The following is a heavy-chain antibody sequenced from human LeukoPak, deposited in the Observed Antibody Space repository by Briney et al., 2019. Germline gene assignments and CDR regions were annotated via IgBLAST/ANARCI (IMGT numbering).Heavy chain of an antibody. J-gene: IGHJ4*02. CDR3: AKSGRGGGSWYFDY. V-gene: IGHV3-23*01. Sequence: GGSLRLSCAASGFTFSSYAMSWVRQAPGKGLEWVSAISGSGGSTYYADSVKGRFTISRDSSKNTLYLQMNSLRAEDTAVYYCAKSGRGGGSWYFDYWGQGTLVTVSS. CDR2: ISGSGGST. D-gene: IGHD6-13*01. CDR1: GFTFSSYA.